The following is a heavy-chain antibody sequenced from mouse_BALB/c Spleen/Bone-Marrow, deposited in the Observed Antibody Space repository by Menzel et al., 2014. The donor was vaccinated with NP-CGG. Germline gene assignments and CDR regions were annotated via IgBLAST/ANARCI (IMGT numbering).Heavy chain of an antibody. CDR2: ISNGGGST. D-gene: IGHD2-14*01. CDR1: GFTFSDYY. V-gene: IGHV5-12*02. J-gene: IGHJ4*01. Sequence: EVQGVESGGGLVQPGGSLKLSCATSGFTFSDYYMYWVRQTPEKRLEWVAYISNGGGSTYYPDTVKGRFTISRDNAKNTLYLRMSRLKSEDTAMYYCARQNYRGAMDYWGQGTSVTVSS. CDR3: ARQNYRGAMDY.